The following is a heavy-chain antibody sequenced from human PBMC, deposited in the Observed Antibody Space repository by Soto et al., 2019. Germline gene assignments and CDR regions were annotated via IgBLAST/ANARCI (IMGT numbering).Heavy chain of an antibody. CDR1: GYTFTGYY. CDR2: INPNSGGT. D-gene: IGHD6-13*01. J-gene: IGHJ5*02. V-gene: IGHV1-2*02. CDR3: AREQQLVLGWFDP. Sequence: ASVKVSCKASGYTFTGYYMHWVRQAPGQGLEWMGWINPNSGGTNYAQKFQGRVTMTRDTSISTAYMELSRLRSDDTAVYYCAREQQLVLGWFDPWGQGTLVTVSS.